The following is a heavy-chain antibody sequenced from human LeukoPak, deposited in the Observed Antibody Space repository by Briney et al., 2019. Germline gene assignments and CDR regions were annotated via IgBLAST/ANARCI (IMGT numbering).Heavy chain of an antibody. Sequence: GGSLRLSCAASGFTFSSSGVSWVRQAPGKGLEWVSSISGSDDTTYYADSVKGRFTTSRDNSKNTLYLQMNSLRAEDTAVYYCAKYGDESSGYYSDWGQGTLVTVSS. CDR1: GFTFSSSG. D-gene: IGHD3-22*01. CDR3: AKYGDESSGYYSD. CDR2: ISGSDDTT. J-gene: IGHJ4*02. V-gene: IGHV3-23*01.